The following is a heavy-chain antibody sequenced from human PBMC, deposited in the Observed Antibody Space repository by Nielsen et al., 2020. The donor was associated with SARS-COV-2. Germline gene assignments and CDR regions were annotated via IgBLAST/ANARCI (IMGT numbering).Heavy chain of an antibody. D-gene: IGHD6-13*01. CDR3: VNCRTSWLDDDLDDI. V-gene: IGHV3-74*01. CDR2: INADGSST. Sequence: GGSLRLSCAASGFTFSNYWMHWVRQVPGKGLVWVSRINADGSSTSYADYVKGRFTISRDNSKNTLYLEMSRLRPEDTAVYYCVNCRTSWLDDDLDDIWGQGTMVTVSA. CDR1: GFTFSNYW. J-gene: IGHJ3*02.